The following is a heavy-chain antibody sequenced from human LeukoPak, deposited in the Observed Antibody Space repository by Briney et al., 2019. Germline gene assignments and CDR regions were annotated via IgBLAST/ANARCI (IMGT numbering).Heavy chain of an antibody. CDR2: ISSNGGST. V-gene: IGHV3-64D*09. Sequence: GGSLRLSCSASGFTFSIYTMHWVRQAPGKGPEYVSAISSNGGSTYYADSVKGRFTISRDNPKNTLYLQMSSLRAEDTAVYYCVIGARSGYCSPVDYWGQGTLVTVSS. CDR3: VIGARSGYCSPVDY. J-gene: IGHJ4*02. D-gene: IGHD3-22*01. CDR1: GFTFSIYT.